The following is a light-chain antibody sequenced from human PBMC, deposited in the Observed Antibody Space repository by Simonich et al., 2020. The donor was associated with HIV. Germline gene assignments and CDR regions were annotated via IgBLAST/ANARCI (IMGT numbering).Light chain of an antibody. J-gene: IGKJ2*01. Sequence: EIMMTPSPATLSVSPGARAPLSCRASQSVSSFLAWYQQEPGQAPRLLIYGASTRATGVPARFSGSGSGTEFTLTISSLQSEDFAVYYCQQHNNWPTFGQGTKLEIK. CDR3: QQHNNWPT. CDR2: GAS. V-gene: IGKV3-15*01. CDR1: QSVSSF.